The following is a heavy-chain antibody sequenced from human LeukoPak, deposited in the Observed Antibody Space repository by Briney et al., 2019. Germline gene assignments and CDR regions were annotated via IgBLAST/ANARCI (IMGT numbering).Heavy chain of an antibody. Sequence: ASVKVSCKASGYTFTSYGISWVRQAPGQGLEWMGWISAYNGNTNYAQKLQGRVTMTTDTSTSTAYMGLRSLRSDDTAVYYCARDLLNYDFWSGYYNWFDPWGQGTLVTVSS. CDR1: GYTFTSYG. CDR3: ARDLLNYDFWSGYYNWFDP. D-gene: IGHD3-3*01. CDR2: ISAYNGNT. V-gene: IGHV1-18*01. J-gene: IGHJ5*02.